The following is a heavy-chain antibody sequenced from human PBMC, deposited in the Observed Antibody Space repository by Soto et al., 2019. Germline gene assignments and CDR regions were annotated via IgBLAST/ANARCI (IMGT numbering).Heavy chain of an antibody. J-gene: IGHJ4*02. CDR2: IGVIGDTT. Sequence: EVQLLESGGGLVQPGGSLRLSCAASGFTFSSYAMSWVRQAPGKGLEWVSAIGVIGDTTYYADSVKGRFTISRDNSKNTLYLQMVSLRAEETAVYYCAIVRRFGELRSLYWGQGTLVTVSS. D-gene: IGHD3-10*01. CDR1: GFTFSSYA. CDR3: AIVRRFGELRSLY. V-gene: IGHV3-23*01.